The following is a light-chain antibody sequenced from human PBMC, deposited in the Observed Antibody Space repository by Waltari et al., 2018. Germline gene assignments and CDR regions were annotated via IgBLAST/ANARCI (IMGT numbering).Light chain of an antibody. V-gene: IGKV1-39*01. J-gene: IGKJ4*01. CDR3: QQSYTTPLT. CDR1: QAINGY. CDR2: GAS. Sequence: DIQVTQSPSSLSAPVGDSVTITCRTSQAINGYLNWYQQKPGKAPKILIYGASNLQSGVPSRFSGSGSVTEFTLTISSLQPEDFATYYCQQSYTTPLTFGGGTRVEIK.